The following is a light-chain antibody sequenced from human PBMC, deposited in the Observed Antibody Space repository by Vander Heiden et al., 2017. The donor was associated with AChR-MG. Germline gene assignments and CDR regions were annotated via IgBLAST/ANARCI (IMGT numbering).Light chain of an antibody. V-gene: IGLV3-25*03. CDR3: QSADTGTSYPRV. Sequence: SSDLPHPPSVPVSPGQTARLTCSGDALPKQYTYWFQQKSRQAPILIIYKDCERPSGIPERLSGSSSGKTVTLAISGVRAEDAADYYCQSADTGTSYPRVFGGGTKLTVL. CDR2: KDC. J-gene: IGLJ3*02. CDR1: ALPKQY.